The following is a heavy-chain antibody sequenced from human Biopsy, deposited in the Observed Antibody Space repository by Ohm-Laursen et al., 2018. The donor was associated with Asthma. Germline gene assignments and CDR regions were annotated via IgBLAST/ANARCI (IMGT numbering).Heavy chain of an antibody. D-gene: IGHD6-19*01. CDR2: GYWTGST. J-gene: IGHJ4*02. Sequence: SETLSLTCGVFGGSISSFYWGRQRQAPGKGLVWMGYGYWTGSTNYNPSLKSRVTMSEDTSKNRMFLELTSVTAADTAIYYCVRAVRNEQWLAPFDYWGQGNPVTVSS. CDR1: GGSISSFY. CDR3: VRAVRNEQWLAPFDY. V-gene: IGHV4-59*01.